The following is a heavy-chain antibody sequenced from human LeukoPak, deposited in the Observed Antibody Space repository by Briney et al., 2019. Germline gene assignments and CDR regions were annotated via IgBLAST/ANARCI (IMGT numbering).Heavy chain of an antibody. Sequence: GESLKISCKASEYIFSTHWIGWVRQMPGKGLEWMGIIYLRDFHIKYSPSFQGQVTISADKSISTAYLQWSSLKASDTAMYYCARLPLRSYMDVWGKGTTVTISS. V-gene: IGHV5-51*01. CDR3: ARLPLRSYMDV. CDR2: IYLRDFHI. CDR1: EYIFSTHW. J-gene: IGHJ6*03.